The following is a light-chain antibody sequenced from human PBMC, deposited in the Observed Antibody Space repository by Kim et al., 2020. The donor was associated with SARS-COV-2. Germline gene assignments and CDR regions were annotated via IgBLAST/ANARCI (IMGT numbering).Light chain of an antibody. Sequence: EGTALSCRAGQSSVGSNVAWYEKKPAQAPRLLISCASNRAAGLADRIGGGGAGTEYTLTISRLEPEDYAVYYITQYSISTPCTFGQGTQMEIK. CDR3: TQYSISTPCT. CDR1: QSSVGSN. CDR2: CAS. V-gene: IGKV3-20*01. J-gene: IGKJ1*01.